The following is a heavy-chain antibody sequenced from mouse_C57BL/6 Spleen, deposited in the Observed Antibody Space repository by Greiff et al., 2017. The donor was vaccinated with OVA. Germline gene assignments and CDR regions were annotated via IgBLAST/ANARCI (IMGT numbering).Heavy chain of an antibody. CDR2: IDPSDSDT. D-gene: IGHD2-3*01. J-gene: IGHJ3*01. V-gene: IGHV1-52*01. CDR3: ARGDGYYVFAY. Sequence: QVQLQQPGAELVRPGSSVKLSCKASGYTFTSYWMHWVKQRPIQGLEWIGNIDPSDSDTHYNQKFKDKATLTVDKSSSTAYMQLSSLTSEDSAVYYCARGDGYYVFAYWGQGTLVTVSA. CDR1: GYTFTSYW.